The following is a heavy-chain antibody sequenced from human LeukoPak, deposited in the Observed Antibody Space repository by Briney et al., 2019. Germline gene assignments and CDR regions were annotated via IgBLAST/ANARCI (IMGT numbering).Heavy chain of an antibody. Sequence: PGGSLRLSCAASGFTFSSYEMNWVRQAPGKGLEWVSYISSSGSTIYYADSVKGRFTISGDNAKNSLYLQMNSLRAEDTAVYYCARDFSGSYNYFDYWGQGTLVTVSS. CDR2: ISSSGSTI. J-gene: IGHJ4*02. V-gene: IGHV3-48*03. D-gene: IGHD1-26*01. CDR1: GFTFSSYE. CDR3: ARDFSGSYNYFDY.